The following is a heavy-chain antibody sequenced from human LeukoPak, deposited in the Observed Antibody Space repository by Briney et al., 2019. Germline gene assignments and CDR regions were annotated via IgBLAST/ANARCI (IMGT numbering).Heavy chain of an antibody. V-gene: IGHV3-15*01. Sequence: GGSLRLSCAASGFAFSSYGMSWVRQAPGRGLEWVGRIKSKNNGETKDYAAPVKGRFTISRDDSQNTLYLQMNGLKTEDTAVYYCTTDRGDYGDYLRLWGQGILVTVSS. CDR1: GFAFSSYG. CDR3: TTDRGDYGDYLRL. J-gene: IGHJ4*02. CDR2: IKSKNNGETK. D-gene: IGHD4-17*01.